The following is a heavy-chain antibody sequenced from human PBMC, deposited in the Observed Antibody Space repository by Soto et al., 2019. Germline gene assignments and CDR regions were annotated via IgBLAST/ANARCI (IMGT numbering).Heavy chain of an antibody. J-gene: IGHJ1*01. V-gene: IGHV1-69*01. CDR1: GGTFSGYA. CDR3: ARDPRSITGATSSEDFQH. D-gene: IGHD1-20*01. CDR2: IIPLLGIT. Sequence: QAQLMQSGAEVKKPGSSVKVSCKASGGTFSGYAINWVRQAPGQGLEWMGGIIPLLGITDYGQKFQGRITIAADESTRTAYLDLRGVRSEARAVYYCARDPRSITGATSSEDFQHWCQGTLVSVSS.